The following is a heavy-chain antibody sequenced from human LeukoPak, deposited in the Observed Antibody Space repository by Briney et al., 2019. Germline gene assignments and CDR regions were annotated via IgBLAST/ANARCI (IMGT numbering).Heavy chain of an antibody. V-gene: IGHV4-30-2*01. J-gene: IGHJ4*02. Sequence: SQTLSLTCAVSGGSISSGGYSWSWIRQPPGKGLEWIGYIYHSGSTYYNPSLKSRVTISVDRSKNQFSLKLSSVTAADTAVYYCARDRRGSSGWYYFDYWGQGTLVTVSS. CDR1: GGSISSGGYS. D-gene: IGHD6-19*01. CDR3: ARDRRGSSGWYYFDY. CDR2: IYHSGST.